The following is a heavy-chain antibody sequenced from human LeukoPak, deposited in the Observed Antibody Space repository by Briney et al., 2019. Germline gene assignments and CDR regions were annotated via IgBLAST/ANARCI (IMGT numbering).Heavy chain of an antibody. Sequence: SVKVSCKASGGTFSSYAISWVRQAPGQGLEWMGRIIPIFGTANYAQKFQGGVTITADKSTSTAYMELSSLRSEDTAVYYCARDGLGNYGMDVWGQGTTVTVSS. D-gene: IGHD7-27*01. V-gene: IGHV1-69*06. J-gene: IGHJ6*02. CDR1: GGTFSSYA. CDR2: IIPIFGTA. CDR3: ARDGLGNYGMDV.